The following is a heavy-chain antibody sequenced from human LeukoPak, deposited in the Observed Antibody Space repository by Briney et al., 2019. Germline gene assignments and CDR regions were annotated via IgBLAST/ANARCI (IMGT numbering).Heavy chain of an antibody. J-gene: IGHJ5*02. V-gene: IGHV3-74*01. CDR2: IKSDGST. CDR1: GFTFSSYW. D-gene: IGHD3-10*01. Sequence: PGGSLRLSCAASGFTFSSYWMHWVRQTPGKGLVWVSRIKSDGSTIYADSVKGRFTVSRDNAKNSLYLQMNSLRAEDTALYHCARVITMVRERLNWFDPWGQGTLVTVSS. CDR3: ARVITMVRERLNWFDP.